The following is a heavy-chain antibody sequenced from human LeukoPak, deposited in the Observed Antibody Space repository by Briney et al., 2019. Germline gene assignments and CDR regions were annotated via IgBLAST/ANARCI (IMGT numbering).Heavy chain of an antibody. Sequence: GGSLRLSCAASGFTFSSYWMSWVRQAPGKGLEWVANIKQDGSEKYYVDSVKGRFTISRDNAKNSLYLQMNSLRAEDTALYYCAASSGYYSQNDYWGQGTLVTVSS. CDR3: AASSGYYSQNDY. D-gene: IGHD3-22*01. J-gene: IGHJ4*02. V-gene: IGHV3-7*03. CDR2: IKQDGSEK. CDR1: GFTFSSYW.